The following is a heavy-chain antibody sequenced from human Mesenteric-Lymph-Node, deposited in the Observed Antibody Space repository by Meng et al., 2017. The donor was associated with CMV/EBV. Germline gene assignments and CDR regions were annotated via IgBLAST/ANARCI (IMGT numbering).Heavy chain of an antibody. J-gene: IGHJ4*02. CDR3: ARDRVVRGGITSVDY. D-gene: IGHD3-10*01. Sequence: SGYTFTNHGIPWVRQAPGQGLEWMGWIAADTGNTHYAQPLQGRVTMTADTSSSTVNMELRGLRSDDTAVYYCARDRVVRGGITSVDYWGQGTLVTVSS. CDR2: IAADTGNT. V-gene: IGHV1-18*04. CDR1: GYTFTNHG.